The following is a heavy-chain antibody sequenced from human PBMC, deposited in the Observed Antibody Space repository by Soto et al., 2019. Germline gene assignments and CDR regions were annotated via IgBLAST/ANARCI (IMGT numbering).Heavy chain of an antibody. J-gene: IGHJ4*02. D-gene: IGHD3-9*01. V-gene: IGHV3-33*01. CDR2: IWYDGSNK. CDR3: ARDYDILTGSTEFDY. Sequence: GGSLRLSCAASGFTFSSYGMHWVRQAPGKGLEWVAVIWYDGSNKYYADSVKGRFTISRDNSKNTLYLQMNSLRAEDTAVYYCARDYDILTGSTEFDYWGQGTLVTVSS. CDR1: GFTFSSYG.